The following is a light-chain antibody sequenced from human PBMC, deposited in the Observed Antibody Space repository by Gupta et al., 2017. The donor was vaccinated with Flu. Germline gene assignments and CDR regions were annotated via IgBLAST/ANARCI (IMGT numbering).Light chain of an antibody. J-gene: IGKJ2*01. CDR1: RSVLYSSDNKSY. Sequence: DIVMTQSPDSLAVSLGERATINCKSSRSVLYSSDNKSYLAWYQQKPGQPPKLLIYWASIRESGVPDRFSGSGSGTDFTLTISSLQAEDVAVYYCQQYYSTPYTFGQGTKVEI. CDR3: QQYYSTPYT. V-gene: IGKV4-1*01. CDR2: WAS.